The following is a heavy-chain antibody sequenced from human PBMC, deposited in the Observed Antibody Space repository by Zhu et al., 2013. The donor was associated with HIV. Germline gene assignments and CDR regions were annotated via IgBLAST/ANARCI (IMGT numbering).Heavy chain of an antibody. J-gene: IGHJ6*02. CDR1: GGTFTDHA. CDR2: IIPMFGIG. V-gene: IGHV1-69*12. D-gene: IGHD6-19*01. CDR3: ARVAMEQWLVQYYYYGMDV. Sequence: HVQLVQSGAEVKKPGSSVRVSCRTSGGTFTDHAINWVRQAPGQGLEWMGWIIPMFGIGIYAQKFNGRVSITADESTNTVYMTLNSLRFEDTAVYYCARVAMEQWLVQYYYYGMDVWGQGTTVTVSS.